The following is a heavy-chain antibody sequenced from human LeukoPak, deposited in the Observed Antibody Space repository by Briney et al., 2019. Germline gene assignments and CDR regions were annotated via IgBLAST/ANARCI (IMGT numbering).Heavy chain of an antibody. Sequence: GGSLRLSCAASGFTFSSYAMSWVRQAPGKGLEWVSAISGSGGSTYYADSVKGRFTISRDNSKNTLYLQMNSLRAEDTAVYYCARAIAAAKNYYYMDVWGQGTLVTVSS. CDR2: ISGSGGST. CDR3: ARAIAAAKNYYYMDV. D-gene: IGHD6-13*01. CDR1: GFTFSSYA. J-gene: IGHJ6*03. V-gene: IGHV3-23*01.